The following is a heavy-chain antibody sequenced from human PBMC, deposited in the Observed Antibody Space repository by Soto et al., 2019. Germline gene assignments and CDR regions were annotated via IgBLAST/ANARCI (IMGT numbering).Heavy chain of an antibody. Sequence: ASVKVSCKASGYTFTSYGISWVRQAPGQGLEWMGWISAYNGNTNYAQKLQGRVTMTTDTSTSTAYMELRSLRSDDTAVYYCARVYTIFGVVYYYYKDVWGKGTTVTVSS. J-gene: IGHJ6*03. CDR1: GYTFTSYG. D-gene: IGHD3-3*01. V-gene: IGHV1-18*01. CDR2: ISAYNGNT. CDR3: ARVYTIFGVVYYYYKDV.